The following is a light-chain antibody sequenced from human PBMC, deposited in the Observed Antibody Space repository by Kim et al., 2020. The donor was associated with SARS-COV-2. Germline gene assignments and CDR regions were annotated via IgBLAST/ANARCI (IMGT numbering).Light chain of an antibody. CDR2: RDS. Sequence: SVVQGQTARITCGGNNIGSKNVHWYQQKPGQAPVLVIYRDSNRPSGIPERFSGSNSGNMATLTISRAQAGDEADYYCQVWDSSTRVFGGGTQLTVL. J-gene: IGLJ3*02. V-gene: IGLV3-9*01. CDR1: NIGSKN. CDR3: QVWDSSTRV.